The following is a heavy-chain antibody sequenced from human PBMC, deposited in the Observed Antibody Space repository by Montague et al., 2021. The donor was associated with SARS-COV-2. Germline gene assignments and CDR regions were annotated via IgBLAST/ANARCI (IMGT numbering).Heavy chain of an antibody. Sequence: SETLSLTCTVSGGSISSSSYYWGWIRQPPGKGLEWIGSIYYSGSTYYNPSLKSRVTISVDTSKNQFSLKLSSVTAADTAVYYCARHDIAKEQWRGLIESNNDAFDIGGQGTMVTVSS. CDR3: ARHDIAKEQWRGLIESNNDAFDI. J-gene: IGHJ3*02. CDR1: GGSISSSSYY. V-gene: IGHV4-39*01. CDR2: IYYSGST. D-gene: IGHD5-18*01.